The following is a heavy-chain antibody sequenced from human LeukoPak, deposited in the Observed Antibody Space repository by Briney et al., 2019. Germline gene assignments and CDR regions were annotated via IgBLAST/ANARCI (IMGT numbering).Heavy chain of an antibody. CDR2: VYYSGST. Sequence: SETLSLICSVSGGSISSSTYYWGWLRQPPGKGLEWVASVYYSGSTYHNPSLESRVTMSVDTSKNQFSLKLSSVTAADTAVYYCARQPGGYSGPFDYWGQGTLVTVSS. CDR1: GGSISSSTYY. V-gene: IGHV4-39*01. CDR3: ARQPGGYSGPFDY. J-gene: IGHJ4*02. D-gene: IGHD5-12*01.